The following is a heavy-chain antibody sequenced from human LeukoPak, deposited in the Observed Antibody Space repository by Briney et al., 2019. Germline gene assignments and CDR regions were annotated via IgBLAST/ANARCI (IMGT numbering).Heavy chain of an antibody. CDR1: GDSISSGDYY. V-gene: IGHV4-61*02. D-gene: IGHD3-22*01. J-gene: IGHJ3*02. Sequence: SQTLSLTCTVSGDSISSGDYYWSWIRQPAGKGLEWIGRISSSGSTNYNPSLKSRVTISVDTSKNQFSLELSSVTAADTAVYFCARGPYSYDSSGAFDIWGQGTMVTVSS. CDR2: ISSSGST. CDR3: ARGPYSYDSSGAFDI.